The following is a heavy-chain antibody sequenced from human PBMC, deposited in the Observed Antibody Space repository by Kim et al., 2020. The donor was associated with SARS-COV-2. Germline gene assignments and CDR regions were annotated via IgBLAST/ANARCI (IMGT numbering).Heavy chain of an antibody. D-gene: IGHD1-26*01. V-gene: IGHV3-7*01. CDR1: GFTFSRYW. Sequence: GGSLRLSCAASGFTFSRYWMSWVRQAPGKGLEWVANIKQDGSEKDYVDSVKGRFTISRDNAGNSLFLQMNSVRAEDTAVYYCASHVASTSQRESFDYWGQGTLVTVSS. CDR3: ASHVASTSQRESFDY. J-gene: IGHJ4*02. CDR2: IKQDGSEK.